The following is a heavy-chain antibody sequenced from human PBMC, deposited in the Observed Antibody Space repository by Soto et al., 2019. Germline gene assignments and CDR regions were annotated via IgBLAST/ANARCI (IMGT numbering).Heavy chain of an antibody. D-gene: IGHD2-21*02. CDR2: IIPIFGTA. CDR1: GGTFSSYA. CDR3: ARGFVVVPATQPYGMDV. J-gene: IGHJ6*02. V-gene: IGHV1-69*12. Sequence: QVQLVQSGAEVKKPGSSVKVSCKASGGTFSSYAISWVRQAPGQGFEWMGGIIPIFGTANYAQKFQGRVTITADESTSTAYMELSSLRSVDTAVYYCARGFVVVPATQPYGMDVWGQGTTVTVSS.